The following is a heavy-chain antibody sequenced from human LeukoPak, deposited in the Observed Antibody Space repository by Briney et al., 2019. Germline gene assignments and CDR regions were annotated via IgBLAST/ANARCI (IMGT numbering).Heavy chain of an antibody. Sequence: ASVKVSCKVSGYTLTELSMHWVRQAPGKGLEWMGGFDPEDGETIYAQKFQGRVTMTEDTSTDTAYMELSSLRSEDTAVYYCATAPPDILTGYHRFMWTAVFDYWGQGTLVTVSS. V-gene: IGHV1-24*01. D-gene: IGHD3-9*01. CDR2: FDPEDGET. CDR3: ATAPPDILTGYHRFMWTAVFDY. CDR1: GYTLTELS. J-gene: IGHJ4*02.